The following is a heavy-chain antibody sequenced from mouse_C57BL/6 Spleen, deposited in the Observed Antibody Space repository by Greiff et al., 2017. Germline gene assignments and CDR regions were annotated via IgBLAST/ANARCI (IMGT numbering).Heavy chain of an antibody. V-gene: IGHV1-15*01. CDR1: GYTFPDYE. D-gene: IGHD1-1*01. CDR3: TKRSFDYYGSPFAY. CDR2: IFPETGGT. Sequence: QVQLQQSGAELVRPGASVTLSCKASGYTFPDYEMHWVKQTPVHGLEWIGAIFPETGGTASNQKFTGKALLTADKSSSTAYMELRSLTSEDSAVYYCTKRSFDYYGSPFAYGGQGTLVTVSA. J-gene: IGHJ3*01.